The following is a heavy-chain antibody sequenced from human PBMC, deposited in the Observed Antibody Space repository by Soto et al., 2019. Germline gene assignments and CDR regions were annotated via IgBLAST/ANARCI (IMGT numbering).Heavy chain of an antibody. J-gene: IGHJ4*02. CDR1: GFIFSNYG. CDR3: AKDLTWNQADY. D-gene: IGHD1-1*01. CDR2: ISNDGSIT. V-gene: IGHV3-74*01. Sequence: GGSLRLSCEASGFIFSNYGMHWVRQTPGTGLVWVSRISNDGSITNYADSVKGRFTISRDNAKNTLYLQMNSLRAEDTAVYYCAKDLTWNQADYWGQGALVTVSS.